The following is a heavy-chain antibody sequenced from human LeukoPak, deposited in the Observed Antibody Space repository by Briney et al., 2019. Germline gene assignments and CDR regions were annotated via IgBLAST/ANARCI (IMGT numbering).Heavy chain of an antibody. CDR3: ASFVGLHCSSTSCYENYYYYYMDV. CDR2: IIPIFGTA. J-gene: IGHJ6*03. CDR1: GGTFSSYA. D-gene: IGHD2-2*01. Sequence: ASVKVSCKASGGTFSSYAISWVRQAPGQGLEWMGGIIPIFGTANYAQKFQGRVTITADKSTSTAYMELSSLRSEDTAVYYCASFVGLHCSSTSCYENYYYYYMDVWGKGTTVTVSS. V-gene: IGHV1-69*06.